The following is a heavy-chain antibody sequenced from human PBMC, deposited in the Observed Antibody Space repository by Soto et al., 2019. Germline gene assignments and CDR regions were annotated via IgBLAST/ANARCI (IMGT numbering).Heavy chain of an antibody. J-gene: IGHJ4*02. CDR3: ARDDMRSWVTTINY. CDR2: ISSSSSTI. Sequence: GGSLRLSCAASGFTFSRYSMNWVRQAPGKGLEWVSYISSSSSTIYYADSVKGRFTISRDNAKNSLYLQMNSLRAEDAALYYCARDDMRSWVTTINYWGQGTLVTVSS. CDR1: GFTFSRYS. D-gene: IGHD4-17*01. V-gene: IGHV3-48*01.